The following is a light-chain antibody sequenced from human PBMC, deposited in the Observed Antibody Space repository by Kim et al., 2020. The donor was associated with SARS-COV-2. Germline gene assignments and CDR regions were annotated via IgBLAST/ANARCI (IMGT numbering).Light chain of an antibody. CDR1: QSINSN. CDR3: QQYNLRPPIT. J-gene: IGKJ3*01. Sequence: SPGERATLSCRASQSINSNLSWHHQRPGQAPRLLIYGASTRATGIPASISGSGSGTEFTPTITSRQSEDFGVYYCQQYNLRPPITFGPGTKVDIK. V-gene: IGKV3-15*01. CDR2: GAS.